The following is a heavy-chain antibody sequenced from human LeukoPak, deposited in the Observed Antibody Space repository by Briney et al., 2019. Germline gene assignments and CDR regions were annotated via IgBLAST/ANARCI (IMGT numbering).Heavy chain of an antibody. CDR1: GFTFGDYA. D-gene: IGHD4-17*01. V-gene: IGHV3-49*04. J-gene: IGHJ6*02. CDR2: IRSKAYGGTT. CDR3: TRDRVGYGDYGPLYYCYYYGMDV. Sequence: GGSLRLSCTASGFTFGDYAMSWVRQAPGKGLEWVGFIRSKAYGGTTEYAASVKGRFTISRDDSKSIAYLQMNSLKTEDTAVYYCTRDRVGYGDYGPLYYCYYYGMDVWGQGTTVTVSS.